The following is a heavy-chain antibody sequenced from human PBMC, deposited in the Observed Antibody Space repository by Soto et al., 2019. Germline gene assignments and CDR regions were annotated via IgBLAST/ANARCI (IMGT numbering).Heavy chain of an antibody. Sequence: EVQLLESGGGLVQPGRSLRLSCAASGFTFSNYAMSWVRQAPGQGLDWVSAISGSGGTTYYADSVKGRFTISRDNSKNPLFLQMNSLRAEDAAVYYCAKFFVEPATNSGCPWSFHYWGQGPLVTVSS. J-gene: IGHJ4*02. CDR1: GFTFSNYA. CDR2: ISGSGGTT. V-gene: IGHV3-23*01. D-gene: IGHD6-25*01. CDR3: AKFFVEPATNSGCPWSFHY.